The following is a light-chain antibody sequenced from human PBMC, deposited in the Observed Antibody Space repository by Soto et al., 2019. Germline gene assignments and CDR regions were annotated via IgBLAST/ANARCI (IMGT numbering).Light chain of an antibody. CDR1: QGISSW. V-gene: IGKV1-12*01. J-gene: IGKJ5*01. Sequence: SPITYSPFSASASVVDLVTITCRASQGISSWLAWYQQKPGKAPKLLIYAASTLQSGVPSRFSGSGSGTDFTLTISGLQSEDFATYYCQQANSFTLNFGQGTRLEIK. CDR2: AAS. CDR3: QQANSFTLN.